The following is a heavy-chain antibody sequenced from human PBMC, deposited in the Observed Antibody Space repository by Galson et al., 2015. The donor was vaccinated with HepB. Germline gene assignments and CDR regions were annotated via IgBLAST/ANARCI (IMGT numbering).Heavy chain of an antibody. J-gene: IGHJ5*02. CDR1: GFTFSSYS. V-gene: IGHV3-21*01. Sequence: SLRLSCAASGFTFSSYSMNWVRQAPGKGLEWVSSISSSSSYIYYADSVKGRFTISRDNAKNSLYLQMNSLRAEDSAVYYCARSSKDFWSGSSRDNWFGPWG. D-gene: IGHD3-3*01. CDR2: ISSSSSYI. CDR3: ARSSKDFWSGSSRDNWFGP.